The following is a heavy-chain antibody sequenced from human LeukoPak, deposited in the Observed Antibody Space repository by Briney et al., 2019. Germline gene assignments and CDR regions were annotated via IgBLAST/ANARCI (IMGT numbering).Heavy chain of an antibody. CDR3: AGGVYSSGWYSHWYYYGMDV. J-gene: IGHJ6*02. V-gene: IGHV4-59*08. Sequence: SETLSLTCTVSGGSISSYYWSWIRQPPGKGLEWIGYIYYSGSTNYNPSLKSRVTTSVDTSKNQFSLKLSSVTAADTAVYYCAGGVYSSGWYSHWYYYGMDVWGQGTTVTVSS. CDR2: IYYSGST. CDR1: GGSISSYY. D-gene: IGHD6-19*01.